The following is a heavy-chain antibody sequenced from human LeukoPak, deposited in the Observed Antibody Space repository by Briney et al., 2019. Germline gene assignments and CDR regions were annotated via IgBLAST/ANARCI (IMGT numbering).Heavy chain of an antibody. V-gene: IGHV1-18*01. Sequence: ASVKVSCKASGYTFTSYGISWVRQAPGQGLEWMGWISAYNGNTNYAQKLQGRVTMTTDTSTSTAYMELRSLRSDDTAVYYCASRYCSSTSCYDNDYWGQGTLVTVSS. J-gene: IGHJ4*02. CDR3: ASRYCSSTSCYDNDY. CDR1: GYTFTSYG. D-gene: IGHD2-2*01. CDR2: ISAYNGNT.